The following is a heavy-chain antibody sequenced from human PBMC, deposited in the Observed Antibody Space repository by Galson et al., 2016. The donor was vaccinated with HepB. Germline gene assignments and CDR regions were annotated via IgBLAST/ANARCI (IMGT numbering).Heavy chain of an antibody. D-gene: IGHD4-17*01. CDR1: GFTFSRYG. Sequence: SLRLSCAASGFTFSRYGIHWVRQAQGKGLEWVAVISYDGSYKFYADSVGGRFTISRDNSEDTVYLQMNSLRAEDTAVYYCARDYIMMTVTWGPDYWGQGTLVSVSS. J-gene: IGHJ4*02. V-gene: IGHV3-30*03. CDR2: ISYDGSYK. CDR3: ARDYIMMTVTWGPDY.